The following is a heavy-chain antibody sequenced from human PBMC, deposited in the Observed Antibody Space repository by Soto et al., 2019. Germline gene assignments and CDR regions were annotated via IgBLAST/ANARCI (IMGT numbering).Heavy chain of an antibody. D-gene: IGHD2-2*01. CDR3: ARGRSHCSSTSCYGDPDYYYYYYTDV. CDR2: IKQDGSEK. CDR1: GFTFSSYW. Sequence: GGSLRLSCAASGFTFSSYWMSWVRQAPGKGLEWVANIKQDGSEKYYVDSVKGRFTISRDNAKNSLYLQMNSLRAEDTAVYYCARGRSHCSSTSCYGDPDYYYYYYTDVRGKGTTVTVSS. V-gene: IGHV3-7*01. J-gene: IGHJ6*03.